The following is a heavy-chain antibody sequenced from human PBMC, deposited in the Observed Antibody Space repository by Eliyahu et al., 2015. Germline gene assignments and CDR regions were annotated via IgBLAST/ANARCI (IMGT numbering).Heavy chain of an antibody. Sequence: QVQLVQSGAEVKKPGASVKVSCKASGXTFTGXYMHWVRXAXGQGLXWMGWINPNXGGTNXAQKFXGRVXMTRDTSISTAYMELSRLRSDDTAVYYCARGELNYYDSSGYNWFDPWGQGTLVTVSS. CDR2: INPNXGGT. CDR3: ARGELNYYDSSGYNWFDP. D-gene: IGHD3-22*01. J-gene: IGHJ5*02. V-gene: IGHV1-2*02. CDR1: GXTFTGXY.